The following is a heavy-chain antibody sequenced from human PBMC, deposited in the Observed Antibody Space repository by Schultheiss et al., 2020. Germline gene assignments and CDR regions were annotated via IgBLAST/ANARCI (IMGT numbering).Heavy chain of an antibody. Sequence: SGPKLVKPTQTLTLTCTFSGFSLSTSGMRVSWIRQPPGKALEWLALIYWNDDKYYNTSLKTRLTISKDTSKNQVVLTVINMDPLDTATYYCARIRVPTVTTTGFFDYWGQGTLVTVSS. CDR3: ARIRVPTVTTTGFFDY. CDR1: GFSLSTSGMR. CDR2: IYWNDDK. D-gene: IGHD4-11*01. V-gene: IGHV2-70*01. J-gene: IGHJ4*02.